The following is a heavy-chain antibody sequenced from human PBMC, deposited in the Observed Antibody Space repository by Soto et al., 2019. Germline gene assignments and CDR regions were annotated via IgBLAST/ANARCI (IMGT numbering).Heavy chain of an antibody. CDR3: TRRGDFGSEDPIVVVIEY. CDR2: IRSKANSYAT. V-gene: IGHV3-73*01. Sequence: GGSLRLSCAASGFTFSGSAIHWVRQASGKGLEWVGRIRSKANSYATAYAASVEGRFTISRDDSKNTAYLQMNSLKTEDTATYYCTRRGDFGSEDPIVVVIEYWGQGTLVTVSS. J-gene: IGHJ4*02. D-gene: IGHD2-21*01. CDR1: GFTFSGSA.